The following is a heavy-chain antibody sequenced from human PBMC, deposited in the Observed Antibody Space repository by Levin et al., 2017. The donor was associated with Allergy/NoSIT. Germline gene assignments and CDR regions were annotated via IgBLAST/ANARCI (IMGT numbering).Heavy chain of an antibody. Sequence: GGSLRLSCIASGFGFDDYGMHWVRQRPGKALEWVSSINWDGRHVAYADSVKGRFTIFRDNAKQSLYLQMNSLRPEDTALYYCARLYSYFYGMDVWGRGTTVAVSS. D-gene: IGHD3-16*02. V-gene: IGHV3-9*01. CDR2: INWDGRHV. CDR1: GFGFDDYG. J-gene: IGHJ6*01. CDR3: ARLYSYFYGMDV.